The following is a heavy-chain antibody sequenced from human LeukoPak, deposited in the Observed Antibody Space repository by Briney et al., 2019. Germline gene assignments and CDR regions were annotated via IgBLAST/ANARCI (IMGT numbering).Heavy chain of an antibody. CDR3: ARGGITISPNWFDP. J-gene: IGHJ5*02. Sequence: SVKVSCKASGGTSSSYAISWVRQAPGQGLEWMGRIIPIFGTANYAQKFQGRVTITTDESTSTAYMELSSLRSEDTAVYYCARGGITISPNWFDPWGQGTLVTVSS. V-gene: IGHV1-69*05. D-gene: IGHD3-3*01. CDR2: IIPIFGTA. CDR1: GGTSSSYA.